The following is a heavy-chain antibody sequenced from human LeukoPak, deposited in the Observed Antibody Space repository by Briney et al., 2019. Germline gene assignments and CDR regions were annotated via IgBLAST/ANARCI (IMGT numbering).Heavy chain of an antibody. CDR2: ISSSSSYI. V-gene: IGHV3-21*01. Sequence: GGSLRLSCAASGFTFSSHSMNWVRQAPGKGLEWVSSISSSSSYIYYADSVKGRFTISRDNAKNSLYLQMNSLRAEDTAVYYCARRKEYHGSSWYLDYWGQGTLVTVSS. CDR3: ARRKEYHGSSWYLDY. D-gene: IGHD6-13*01. CDR1: GFTFSSHS. J-gene: IGHJ4*02.